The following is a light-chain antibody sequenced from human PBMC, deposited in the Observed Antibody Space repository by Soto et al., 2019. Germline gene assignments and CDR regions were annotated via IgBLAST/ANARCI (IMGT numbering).Light chain of an antibody. CDR1: QSISSW. V-gene: IGKV1-5*03. J-gene: IGKJ1*01. CDR2: QAS. Sequence: DIQMTQSPSTLSASVGDRVTITCRASQSISSWLAWFQQKPGRAPKLLIYQASNLESGVPSRFSGGGSGTEFTLTISSLQTDDFATYNCQQYQNYPRAFGQGTKVEIK. CDR3: QQYQNYPRA.